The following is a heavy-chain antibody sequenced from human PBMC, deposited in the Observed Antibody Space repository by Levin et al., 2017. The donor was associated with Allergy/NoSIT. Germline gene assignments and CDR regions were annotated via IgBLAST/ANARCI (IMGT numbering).Heavy chain of an antibody. J-gene: IGHJ3*01. CDR2: IIGSGGTT. CDR1: GFIFRSYA. V-gene: IGHV3-23*01. CDR3: AKQSAYDILSDAFDF. D-gene: IGHD3-9*01. Sequence: AGGSLRLSCAASGFIFRSYAMNWVRQAPGKGLEWVSCIIGSGGTTYYADSVKGRFTISRDNSKNTLYLQINSLRAEDTAVYYCAKQSAYDILSDAFDFWGQGTVVTVSS.